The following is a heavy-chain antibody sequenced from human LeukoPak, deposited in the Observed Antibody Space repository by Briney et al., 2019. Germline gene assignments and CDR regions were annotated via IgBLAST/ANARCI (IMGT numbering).Heavy chain of an antibody. CDR2: ISGSGGST. J-gene: IGHJ3*02. Sequence: GASLRLSCAASGFTFSTYVMSWVRQAPGKGLEWVSTISGSGGSTDYADSLKGRFTISRDNSKNTLYLQMNSLRDEDTAVYYCAKRALSNAFDIWGQGTMVTVSS. V-gene: IGHV3-23*01. CDR3: AKRALSNAFDI. CDR1: GFTFSTYV.